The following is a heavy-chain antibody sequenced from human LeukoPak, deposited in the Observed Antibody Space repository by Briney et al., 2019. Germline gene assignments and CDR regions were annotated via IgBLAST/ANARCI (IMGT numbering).Heavy chain of an antibody. CDR1: GGTFSSYA. V-gene: IGHV1-2*02. D-gene: IGHD6-13*01. CDR2: INPNSGGT. J-gene: IGHJ4*02. CDR3: ARDPGIAAAGPPDY. Sequence: ASVKVSCKASGGTFSSYAISWVRQAPGQGLEWMGWINPNSGGTNYAQKFQGRVIMTRDTSISTAYMELSRLRSDDTAVYYCARDPGIAAAGPPDYWGQGTLVTVSS.